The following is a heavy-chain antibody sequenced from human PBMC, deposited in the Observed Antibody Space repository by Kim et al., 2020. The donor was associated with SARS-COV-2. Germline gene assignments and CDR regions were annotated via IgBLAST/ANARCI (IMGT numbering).Heavy chain of an antibody. V-gene: IGHV4-34*01. CDR1: GGSFSGYY. J-gene: IGHJ5*02. CDR2: INHSGST. D-gene: IGHD1-7*01. CDR3: ARGPKGKYNWNYAQMRWFDP. Sequence: SETLSLTCAVYGGSFSGYYWSWIRQPPGKGLEWIGEINHSGSTNYNPSLKSRVTISVDTSKNQFSLKLSSVTAADTAVYYCARGPKGKYNWNYAQMRWFDPWGQGTLVTVSS.